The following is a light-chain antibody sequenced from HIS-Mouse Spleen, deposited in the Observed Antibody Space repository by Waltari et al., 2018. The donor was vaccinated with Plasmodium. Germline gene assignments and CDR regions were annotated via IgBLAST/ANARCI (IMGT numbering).Light chain of an antibody. J-gene: IGLJ3*02. CDR1: RSDVGGHNY. CDR2: EVS. V-gene: IGLV2-8*01. Sequence: QSALTQPPSASGSPGQSVTISCTGTRSDVGGHNYVSWYQQHPGKAPKLMLYEVSKRPSGVPDRFSGSKSGNTASLTVSGLQAEDEADYYCSSYAGSNNLVFGGGTKLTVL. CDR3: SSYAGSNNLV.